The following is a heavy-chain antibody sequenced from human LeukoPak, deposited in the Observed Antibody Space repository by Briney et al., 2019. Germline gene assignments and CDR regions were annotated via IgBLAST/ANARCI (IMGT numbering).Heavy chain of an antibody. V-gene: IGHV4-34*01. CDR1: GGSFSGYY. CDR3: ARGLWFGELLFDP. CDR2: INHSVST. Sequence: PSETLSLTCAVYGGSFSGYYWSWIRQPPGKGLEWIGEINHSVSTNYNPSLKSRVTISVDTSKNQFSLKLSSVTAADTAVYYCARGLWFGELLFDPWGQGTLVTVSS. J-gene: IGHJ5*02. D-gene: IGHD3-10*01.